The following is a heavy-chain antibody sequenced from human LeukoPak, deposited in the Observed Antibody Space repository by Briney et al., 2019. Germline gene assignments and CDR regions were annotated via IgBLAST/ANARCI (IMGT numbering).Heavy chain of an antibody. V-gene: IGHV3-11*04. D-gene: IGHD6-6*01. J-gene: IGHJ4*02. CDR2: ISSSGSTI. CDR1: GFTFSDYY. CDR3: ARAIAAPSAYYFDY. Sequence: GGYLRLSCAASGFTFSDYYMSWIRQAPGKGLEWVSYISSSGSTIYYADSVKGRFTISRDNSKNSLYLQMNSLRAEDTAVYYCARAIAAPSAYYFDYWGQGTLVTVSS.